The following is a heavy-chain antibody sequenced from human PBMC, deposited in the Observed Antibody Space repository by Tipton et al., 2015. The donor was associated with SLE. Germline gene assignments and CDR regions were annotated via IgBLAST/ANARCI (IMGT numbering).Heavy chain of an antibody. CDR1: GGSFSGYY. D-gene: IGHD1-14*01. J-gene: IGHJ4*02. V-gene: IGHV4-34*01. Sequence: TLSLTCAVYGGSFSGYYWSWIRQPPGKGLEWIGEINHSGSTNYNPSLKSRVTISVDTSKNQFSLKRSSVTAADTAVYYCVKYIWNHSNDYWGQGTLVTVSS. CDR2: INHSGST. CDR3: VKYIWNHSNDY.